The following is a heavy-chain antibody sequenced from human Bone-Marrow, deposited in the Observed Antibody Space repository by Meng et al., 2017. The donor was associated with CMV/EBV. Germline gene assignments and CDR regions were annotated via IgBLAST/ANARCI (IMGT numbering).Heavy chain of an antibody. CDR2: ISGSGGST. D-gene: IGHD3-16*01. V-gene: IGHV3-23*01. J-gene: IGHJ4*02. CDR1: GFTFSSYA. Sequence: GESLKISCAASGFTFSSYAMSWVRQAPGKGLEWVSAISGSGGSTYYADSVKGRFTISRDNSKNTLYLQMNSLRAEDTAVYYCATGGVQIDYWGQGTLVTVSS. CDR3: ATGGVQIDY.